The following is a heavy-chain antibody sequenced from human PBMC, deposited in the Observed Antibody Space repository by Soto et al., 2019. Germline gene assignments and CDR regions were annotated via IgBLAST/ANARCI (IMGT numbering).Heavy chain of an antibody. D-gene: IGHD6-13*01. CDR2: ISYDGSNK. CDR1: GFTFSDYG. J-gene: IGHJ4*02. CDR3: AKGGYTYSWYEVADF. Sequence: QVQLVESGGGVVQPGRSLRLSCAASGFTFSDYGMHWVRQAPGKGLECVAVISYDGSNKYYADSVKGRFTISRDNSKNTLYLQMNSLRAEDTAVYYCAKGGYTYSWYEVADFWGQGTLVTVSS. V-gene: IGHV3-30*18.